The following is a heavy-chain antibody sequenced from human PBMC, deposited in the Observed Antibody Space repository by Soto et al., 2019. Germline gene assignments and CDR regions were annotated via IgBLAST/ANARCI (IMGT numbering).Heavy chain of an antibody. J-gene: IGHJ6*02. CDR1: GFTFSSYS. D-gene: IGHD3-10*01. CDR2: ISSSSSYI. Sequence: EVQLVESGGGLVKPGGSLRLSCAASGFTFSSYSMNWVRQAPGKGLEWVSSISSSSSYIYYADSVKGRFTISRDNAKNSLYPQMNSLRAEDTAVYYCARVVGVLLWFGELGMDVWGQGTTVTVSS. V-gene: IGHV3-21*01. CDR3: ARVVGVLLWFGELGMDV.